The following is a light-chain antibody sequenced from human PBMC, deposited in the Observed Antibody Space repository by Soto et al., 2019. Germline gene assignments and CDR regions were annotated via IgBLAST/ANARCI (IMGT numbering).Light chain of an antibody. CDR2: STS. J-gene: IGKJ2*01. V-gene: IGKV3-20*01. CDR1: QSISSAY. CDR3: QQYGTSPMYS. Sequence: EIVLTQSPGTLSLSPGERATLSCRASQSISSAYFAWYQHKPGQAPSLLIYSTSPRATGIPDRFSGSGSGTDFTLSISRLEPEDFAVYYCQQYGTSPMYSFGQGTKLEIK.